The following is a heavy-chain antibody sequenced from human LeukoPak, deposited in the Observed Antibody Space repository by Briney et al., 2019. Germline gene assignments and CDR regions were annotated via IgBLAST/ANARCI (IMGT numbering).Heavy chain of an antibody. Sequence: GESLKISCKGSGYSFTSYWIGWVRQMPGKGLEWMGIIYPGDSDTRYSPSFQGQVTISADKSISTAYVQWSSLKASDTAMYYCARPMDLGRSGAPFDCWGQGTLVTVSS. CDR2: IYPGDSDT. V-gene: IGHV5-51*01. D-gene: IGHD6-25*01. CDR3: ARPMDLGRSGAPFDC. J-gene: IGHJ4*02. CDR1: GYSFTSYW.